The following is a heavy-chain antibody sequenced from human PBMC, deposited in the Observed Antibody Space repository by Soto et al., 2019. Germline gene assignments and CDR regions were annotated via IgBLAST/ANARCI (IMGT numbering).Heavy chain of an antibody. CDR3: ARDARSSIAARLREYGMDV. D-gene: IGHD6-6*01. V-gene: IGHV3-21*01. J-gene: IGHJ6*02. CDR2: ISSSSSYI. CDR1: GFTFSSYS. Sequence: EVQLVESGGGLVKPGGSLRLSCAASGFTFSSYSMNWVRQAPGKGLEWVSSISSSSSYIYYADSVKGRFTISRDNAKNSRYLQMKSMRAEDTAVYYCARDARSSIAARLREYGMDVWGQGTTVTVSS.